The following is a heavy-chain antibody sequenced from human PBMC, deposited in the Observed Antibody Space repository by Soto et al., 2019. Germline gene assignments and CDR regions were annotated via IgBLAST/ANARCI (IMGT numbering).Heavy chain of an antibody. J-gene: IGHJ6*03. CDR3: ARERGEEVVVVVAAPNYYYYYYMDV. Sequence: GGSLRLSCAASGFTFSSYSMNWVRQAPGKGLEWVSSISSSSSYIYYADSVKGRFTISRDNAKNSLYLQMNSLRAEDTAVYYCARERGEEVVVVVAAPNYYYYYYMDVWGKGTTVTVSS. CDR1: GFTFSSYS. CDR2: ISSSSSYI. V-gene: IGHV3-21*01. D-gene: IGHD2-15*01.